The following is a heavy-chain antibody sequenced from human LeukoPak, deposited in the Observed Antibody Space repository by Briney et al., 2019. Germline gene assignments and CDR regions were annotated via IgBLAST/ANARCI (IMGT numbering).Heavy chain of an antibody. CDR1: GFTFSSYA. D-gene: IGHD4-17*01. V-gene: IGHV3-23*01. CDR3: AKRRGTWDLKSTSRVTLDFHFDY. CDR2: ISGSGGST. J-gene: IGHJ4*02. Sequence: PGGSLRLSCAASGFTFSSYAMSWVRQAPGKGLEWVSAISGSGGSTYYADSVKGRFTISRDNSKNTLYLQMNSLRAEDTAVYYCAKRRGTWDLKSTSRVTLDFHFDYWGQGTLVTVSS.